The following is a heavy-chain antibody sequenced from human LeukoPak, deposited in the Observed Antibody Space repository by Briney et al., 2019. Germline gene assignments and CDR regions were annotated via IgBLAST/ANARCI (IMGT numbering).Heavy chain of an antibody. J-gene: IGHJ4*02. V-gene: IGHV3-48*01. CDR2: ISSSSSTI. D-gene: IGHD3-10*01. Sequence: GGSLRLSCAASGFNFSTYTMNWVRQAPGKGLEWVSYISSSSSTIYYADSVKGRFTISRDNAKNSLYLQMNSLRAEDTAVYYCARGAGPLYFDYWGQGTLVTVSS. CDR3: ARGAGPLYFDY. CDR1: GFNFSTYT.